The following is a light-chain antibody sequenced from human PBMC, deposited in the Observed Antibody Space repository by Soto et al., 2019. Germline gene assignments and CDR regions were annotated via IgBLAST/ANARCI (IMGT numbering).Light chain of an antibody. V-gene: IGKV1D-12*01. CDR2: AAS. J-gene: IGKJ5*01. CDR3: QQPISFPIT. CDR1: RDLSGW. Sequence: VDRVTITCRASRDLSGWLAWYQQKPGKAPKLLISAASSLQSGVPSRVSGSGSGTDFTLTIRSLQPEDFATYYCQQPISFPITFGQGTRLEI.